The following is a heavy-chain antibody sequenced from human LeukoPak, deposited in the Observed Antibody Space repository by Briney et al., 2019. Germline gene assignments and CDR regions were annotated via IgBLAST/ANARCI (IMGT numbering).Heavy chain of an antibody. CDR3: ARAPAPQNSGSYYLWPRYFDL. Sequence: TGGSLRLSCAASGFTFSTYGMHWVRQAPGKGLEWVAVISYDEKGKYYADSVKGRFTISRDNSKNTLYLQMNSLRAEDTAVYYCARAPAPQNSGSYYLWPRYFDLWGRGTLVTVSS. J-gene: IGHJ2*01. D-gene: IGHD1-26*01. CDR2: ISYDEKGK. CDR1: GFTFSTYG. V-gene: IGHV3-30*03.